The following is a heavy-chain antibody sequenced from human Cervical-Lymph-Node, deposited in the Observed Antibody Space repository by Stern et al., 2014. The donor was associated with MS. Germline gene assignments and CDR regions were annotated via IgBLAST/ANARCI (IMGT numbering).Heavy chain of an antibody. CDR2: FDPEDGET. D-gene: IGHD3-10*01. Sequence: VQLVESGAEVKKPGASVEVSCKVSGSTLTDFFMHWVRQPPGKGLEWMGGFDPEDGETIYAQNFQGRVTMTEDTSTDTAYMELSSLRSDDTAVYYCATDYNYWGQGTLVTVSS. CDR3: ATDYNY. J-gene: IGHJ4*02. CDR1: GSTLTDFF. V-gene: IGHV1-24*01.